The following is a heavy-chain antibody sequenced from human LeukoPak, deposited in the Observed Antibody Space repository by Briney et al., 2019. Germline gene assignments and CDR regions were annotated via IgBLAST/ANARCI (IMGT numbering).Heavy chain of an antibody. J-gene: IGHJ4*02. Sequence: GSLRLSCAASGFTFSNYAMRWVRQPPGKGLEWIGEIYHSGSTNYNPSLKSRVTISVDKSKNQFSLKLSSVTAADTAVYYCARMHYVWGSYRPYYFDYWGQGTLVTVSS. CDR3: ARMHYVWGSYRPYYFDY. D-gene: IGHD3-16*02. CDR1: GFTFSNYAM. V-gene: IGHV4-4*02. CDR2: IYHSGST.